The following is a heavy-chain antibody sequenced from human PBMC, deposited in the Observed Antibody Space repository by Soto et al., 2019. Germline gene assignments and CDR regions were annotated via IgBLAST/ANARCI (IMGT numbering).Heavy chain of an antibody. V-gene: IGHV1-18*01. CDR3: ARAASDYDSSGSSAYVY. J-gene: IGHJ4*02. Sequence: ASVKVSCKAFGYTFTSYGISWVRQAPGQGLEWMGWISAYNGNTNYAQKLQGRVTMTTDTSTSTAYMELRSLRSDDTAVYYCARAASDYDSSGSSAYVYWGQGTLVTVSS. CDR1: GYTFTSYG. D-gene: IGHD3-22*01. CDR2: ISAYNGNT.